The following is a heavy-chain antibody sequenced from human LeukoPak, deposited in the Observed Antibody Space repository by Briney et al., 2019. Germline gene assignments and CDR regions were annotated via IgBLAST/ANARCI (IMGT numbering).Heavy chain of an antibody. D-gene: IGHD3-10*01. CDR2: INHSGST. CDR3: ARYGSGSYYTPITFDY. V-gene: IGHV4-34*01. CDR1: GGSFSGYY. Sequence: SETLSLTCAVYGGSFSGYYWSWIRQPPGKGLEWIGEINHSGSTNYNPSLKSRVTMSVDTSKNQFSLRLSSVTAADTAVYYCARYGSGSYYTPITFDYWGQGTLVTVSS. J-gene: IGHJ4*02.